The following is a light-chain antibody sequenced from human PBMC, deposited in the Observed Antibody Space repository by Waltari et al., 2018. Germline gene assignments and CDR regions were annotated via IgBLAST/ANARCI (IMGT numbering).Light chain of an antibody. CDR1: NSDVGNYNL. V-gene: IGLV2-23*02. CDR2: EVI. CDR3: CSYAGSGTYV. Sequence: QSALTQPASVSGTPGQSITISCTGTNSDVGNYNLVAGDQHHPGEAPKLMIWEVIKRPSGVSNRFSGSKSGNTASLTISGLQAEDEADYYCCSYAGSGTYVFGTGTKVTVL. J-gene: IGLJ1*01.